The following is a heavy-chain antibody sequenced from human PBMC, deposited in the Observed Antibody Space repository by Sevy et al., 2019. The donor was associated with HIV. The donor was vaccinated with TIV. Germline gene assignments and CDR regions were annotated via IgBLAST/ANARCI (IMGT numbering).Heavy chain of an antibody. CDR3: ARATRDYYNYYYYGMDV. Sequence: GGSLRLSCAASGFTFSSYAMHWVRQAPGKGLEWVAVISYDGSNKYYADSVKGRFTISRDNSKNTLYLQMNSLGAEDTVVYYCARATRDYYNYYYYGMDVWGQGTTVTVSS. J-gene: IGHJ6*02. V-gene: IGHV3-30-3*01. CDR1: GFTFSSYA. D-gene: IGHD3-22*01. CDR2: ISYDGSNK.